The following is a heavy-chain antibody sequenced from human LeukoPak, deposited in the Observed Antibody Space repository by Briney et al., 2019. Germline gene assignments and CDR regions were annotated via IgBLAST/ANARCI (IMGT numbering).Heavy chain of an antibody. Sequence: SETLSLTCTVSGGSISSSSYYWGWIRQPPGKGLEWIGSIYYSGSTYYNPSLKSRVTISVDTSKNQFSLKLSSVTAADTAVYYCARVQSGDYFDYWGQGTLVTVSS. J-gene: IGHJ4*02. CDR3: ARVQSGDYFDY. D-gene: IGHD1-26*01. CDR1: GGSISSSSYY. V-gene: IGHV4-39*07. CDR2: IYYSGST.